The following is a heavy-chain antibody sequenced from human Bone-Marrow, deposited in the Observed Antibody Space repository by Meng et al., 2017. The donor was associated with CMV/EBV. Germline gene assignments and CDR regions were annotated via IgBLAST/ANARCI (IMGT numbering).Heavy chain of an antibody. CDR1: GFTFSSYS. Sequence: GGSLRLSCAASGFTFSSYSMNWVRQAPGKGLDWVSSISSSSSYIYYADSVKGRFTISRDNAKNSLYLQMNSLRAEDTAVYYCARAFLYIVVVPAAIPDYWGQGTLVTVS. J-gene: IGHJ4*02. CDR2: ISSSSSYI. CDR3: ARAFLYIVVVPAAIPDY. D-gene: IGHD2-2*02. V-gene: IGHV3-21*01.